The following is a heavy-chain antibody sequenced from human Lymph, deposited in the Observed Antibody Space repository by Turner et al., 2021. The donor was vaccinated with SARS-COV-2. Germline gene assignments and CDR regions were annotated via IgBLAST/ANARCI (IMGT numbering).Heavy chain of an antibody. Sequence: QVQLVQSGAEVKKPGSSVKVSCKASGGTFSSSAISWVRQAPGQGLEWRGVIIPMLRIANYAQKFKGRVTITEDKSTSTAYMELSSLESEETAVYYCARIVAPGMGGGVYYYYYGMDVWGQGTTVTVSS. D-gene: IGHD6-13*01. CDR1: GGTFSSSA. V-gene: IGHV1-69*10. J-gene: IGHJ6*02. CDR2: IIPMLRIA. CDR3: ARIVAPGMGGGVYYYYYGMDV.